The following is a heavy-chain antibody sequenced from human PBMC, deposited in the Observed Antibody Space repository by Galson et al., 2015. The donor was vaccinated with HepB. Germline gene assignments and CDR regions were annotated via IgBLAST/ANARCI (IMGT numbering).Heavy chain of an antibody. D-gene: IGHD1-26*01. CDR2: VNPNSGGT. V-gene: IGHV1-2*02. J-gene: IGHJ4*02. CDR1: GYTFTGYY. CDR3: ARERMVAAVGAAYYFDY. Sequence: SVKVSCKASGYTFTGYYMHWVRQAPGQGLEWMGWVNPNSGGTNYAQKFQGRVTMTRDTSISTAYMELSRLRSDDTAVYYCARERMVAAVGAAYYFDYWGQGTLVTVSS.